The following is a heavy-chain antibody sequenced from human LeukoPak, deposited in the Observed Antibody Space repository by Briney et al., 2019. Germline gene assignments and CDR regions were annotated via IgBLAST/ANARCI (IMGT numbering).Heavy chain of an antibody. CDR2: IIPIFGTA. CDR1: GGTFSSYA. V-gene: IGHV1-69*01. D-gene: IGHD3-3*01. CDR3: AVQLGYDFWSGPNYYYYYYMDV. J-gene: IGHJ6*03. Sequence: GASVKVSCKASGGTFSSYAISWVRQAPGQGLEWMGGIIPIFGTASYAQKFQGRVTITADESTSTAYMELSSLRSEDTAVYYCAVQLGYDFWSGPNYYYYYYMDVWGKGTTVTVSS.